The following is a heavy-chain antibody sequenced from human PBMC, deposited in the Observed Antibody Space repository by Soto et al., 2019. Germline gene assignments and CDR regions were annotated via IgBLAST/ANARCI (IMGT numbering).Heavy chain of an antibody. CDR1: GGSISSGGYY. Sequence: SETLSLTCTVSGGSISSGGYYWSWIRQHPGKGLEWIGYIYYSGSTYYNPSFKSRVTISVDTSKNQFSLKLSSVTAADTAVYYCSRDLTYYDSSGYYPTDAFDIWGQGTMVTVSS. CDR2: IYYSGST. V-gene: IGHV4-31*03. D-gene: IGHD3-22*01. J-gene: IGHJ3*02. CDR3: SRDLTYYDSSGYYPTDAFDI.